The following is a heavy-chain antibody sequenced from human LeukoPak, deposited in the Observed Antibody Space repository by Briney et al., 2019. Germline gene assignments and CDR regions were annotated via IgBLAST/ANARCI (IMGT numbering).Heavy chain of an antibody. V-gene: IGHV4-39*07. Sequence: SETLSLTCTVSGGSISGSSFYWGWVRQPPGKGLEWIGNINYSGSTYHNPSLKSRVTISMDTSKNQFSLKLSSVTAADTAVYYCARVYYDFWSGYKNDAFDIWGQGTMVTVSS. CDR1: GGSISGSSFY. CDR3: ARVYYDFWSGYKNDAFDI. D-gene: IGHD3-3*01. J-gene: IGHJ3*02. CDR2: INYSGST.